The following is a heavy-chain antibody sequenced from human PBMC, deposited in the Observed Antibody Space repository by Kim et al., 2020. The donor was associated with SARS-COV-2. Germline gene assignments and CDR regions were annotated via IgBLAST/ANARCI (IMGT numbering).Heavy chain of an antibody. Sequence: NYAQKCQGRVKITAEESTSTAYMELGSMRAEDTAVYYCAREGDGCNSGDYWGQGTLVTVSS. CDR3: AREGDGCNSGDY. V-gene: IGHV1-69*01. D-gene: IGHD6-19*01. J-gene: IGHJ4*02.